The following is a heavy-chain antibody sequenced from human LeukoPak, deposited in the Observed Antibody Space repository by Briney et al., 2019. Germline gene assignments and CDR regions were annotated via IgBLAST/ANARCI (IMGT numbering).Heavy chain of an antibody. D-gene: IGHD4-23*01. CDR3: ARGWLAETTVVTPYNY. CDR2: ITPIFGTA. Sequence: ASVKVSCKASGGAFRSNAISWVRQAPGQGLEWMGGITPIFGTANYAQKFQGRVTITAVESMSTAYMELSSLRSEDTAVYYCARGWLAETTVVTPYNYWGQGTLVTVSS. V-gene: IGHV1-69*13. J-gene: IGHJ4*02. CDR1: GGAFRSNA.